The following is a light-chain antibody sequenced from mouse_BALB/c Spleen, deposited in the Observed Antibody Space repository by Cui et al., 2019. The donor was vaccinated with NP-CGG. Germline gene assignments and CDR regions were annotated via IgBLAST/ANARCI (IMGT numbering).Light chain of an antibody. CDR3: ALWYSNHWV. Sequence: QDVVAQESALTTSPGETVTLTCRSSTGAVTTSNYANWVQEKPDHLFTGLIGGTNNRVPGVPARFSGSLIGDKAALTITGAQNEDEAIYFCALWYSNHWVFGGGTKLTVL. CDR2: GTN. CDR1: TGAVTTSNY. J-gene: IGLJ1*01. V-gene: IGLV1*01.